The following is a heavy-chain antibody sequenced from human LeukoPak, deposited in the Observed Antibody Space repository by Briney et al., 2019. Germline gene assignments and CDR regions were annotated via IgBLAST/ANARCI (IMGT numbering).Heavy chain of an antibody. V-gene: IGHV4-34*01. Sequence: PSETLSLTCAVYGGSFSGYYWSWIRQPPGKGLEWIGEINHSGSTNYNPSLKSRVTISVDTSKNQLSLKLSSVTAADTAVYYCARARMDYFDYWGQGTLVTVSS. D-gene: IGHD2-2*03. J-gene: IGHJ4*02. CDR1: GGSFSGYY. CDR3: ARARMDYFDY. CDR2: INHSGST.